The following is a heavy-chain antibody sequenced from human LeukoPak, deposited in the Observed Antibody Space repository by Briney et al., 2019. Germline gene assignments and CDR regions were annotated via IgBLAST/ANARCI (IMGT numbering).Heavy chain of an antibody. CDR2: FDPEDGET. J-gene: IGHJ6*02. Sequence: ASVEVSCKVSGYTLTELSMHWVRQAPGKGLEWMGSFDPEDGETIYAQKFQGRVTMTEDTSTDTAYMELSSLRSEDTAVYYCATDGITMVRGVISTYYYYGMDVWGQGTTVTVSS. CDR3: ATDGITMVRGVISTYYYYGMDV. CDR1: GYTLTELS. V-gene: IGHV1-24*01. D-gene: IGHD3-10*01.